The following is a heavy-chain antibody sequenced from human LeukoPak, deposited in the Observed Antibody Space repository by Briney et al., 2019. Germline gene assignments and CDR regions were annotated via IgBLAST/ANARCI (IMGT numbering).Heavy chain of an antibody. CDR2: IYYTGST. D-gene: IGHD3-16*01. V-gene: IGHV4-61*01. CDR3: ARHLLGKSLNYYYYGMDV. Sequence: SETLSLTCTVSGGSVSSGSYYWSRIRQPPGKGLEWVAYIYYTGSTNYNPSLKSRVTISVDTSKNQFSLKLTSVTAADTAVYYCARHLLGKSLNYYYYGMDVWGQRTPVTVSS. CDR1: GGSVSSGSYY. J-gene: IGHJ6*02.